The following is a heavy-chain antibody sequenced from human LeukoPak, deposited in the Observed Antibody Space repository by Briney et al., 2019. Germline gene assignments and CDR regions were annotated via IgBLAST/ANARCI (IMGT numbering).Heavy chain of an antibody. J-gene: IGHJ6*02. V-gene: IGHV1-69*13. CDR2: IIPIFGTA. Sequence: SVKVSCKASGGTFSSYAISWVRQAPGHGLEWMGGIIPIFGTANYAQKFQGRVTITADESTSTAYMELSSLRSEDTAVYYCARPYSSSDYYYYGMDVWGQGTTVTVSS. CDR3: ARPYSSSDYYYYGMDV. CDR1: GGTFSSYA. D-gene: IGHD6-6*01.